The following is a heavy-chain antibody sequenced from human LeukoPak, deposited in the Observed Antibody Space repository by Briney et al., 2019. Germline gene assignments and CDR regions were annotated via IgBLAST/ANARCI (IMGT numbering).Heavy chain of an antibody. CDR1: GFTFSSYA. CDR2: ITGSGGRT. Sequence: GGSLRLSCAASGFTFSSYAMNWVRQAPGKGLEWVSAITGSGGRTYYADSVKGRFTISRDNSKNTLYLQMNSLRVEDTAMYYCARDHYSSGWYVGFDYWGQGTLVTVSS. J-gene: IGHJ4*02. D-gene: IGHD6-19*01. V-gene: IGHV3-23*01. CDR3: ARDHYSSGWYVGFDY.